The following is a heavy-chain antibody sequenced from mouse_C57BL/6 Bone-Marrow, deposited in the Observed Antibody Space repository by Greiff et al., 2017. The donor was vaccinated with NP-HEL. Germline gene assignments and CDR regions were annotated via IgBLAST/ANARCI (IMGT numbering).Heavy chain of an antibody. J-gene: IGHJ3*01. CDR2: IHPNSGST. CDR3: ARRIYDGYYEVLFAY. CDR1: GYTFTSYW. V-gene: IGHV1-64*01. D-gene: IGHD2-3*01. Sequence: QVQLQQSGAELVKPGASVKLSCKASGYTFTSYWMHWVKQRPGQGLEWIGMIHPNSGSTNYNEKFKSKATLTVDKSSSTAYMQLSSLTSEDSAVYYCARRIYDGYYEVLFAYWGQGTLVTVSA.